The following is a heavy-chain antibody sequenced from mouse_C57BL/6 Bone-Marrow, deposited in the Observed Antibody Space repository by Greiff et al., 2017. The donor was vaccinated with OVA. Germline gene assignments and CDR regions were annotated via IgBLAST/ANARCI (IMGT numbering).Heavy chain of an antibody. D-gene: IGHD1-1*01. V-gene: IGHV5-6*01. Sequence: EVQLVESGGDLVKPGGSLKLSCAASGFTFSSYGMSWVRQTPDKRLEWVATISSGGSYTYYPDSVKGRFTISRDNAKNTLYLQMSSLKSEDTAMYYCAGYYGRAMDYWGQGTSVTVSS. J-gene: IGHJ4*01. CDR1: GFTFSSYG. CDR3: AGYYGRAMDY. CDR2: ISSGGSYT.